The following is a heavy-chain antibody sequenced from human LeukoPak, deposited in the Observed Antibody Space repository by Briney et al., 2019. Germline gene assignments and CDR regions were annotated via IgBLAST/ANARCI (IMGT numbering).Heavy chain of an antibody. Sequence: GESLKISCKGSGYSFTNYWISWVRQMPGKGLEWMGRIDPSDSYTNYSPSFQGHVTISADKSISTAYLQWSSLKASDTAMYYCARLETAANYYYYGMDVWGQGTTVTVSS. CDR1: GYSFTNYW. D-gene: IGHD6-13*01. CDR2: IDPSDSYT. V-gene: IGHV5-10-1*01. CDR3: ARLETAANYYYYGMDV. J-gene: IGHJ6*02.